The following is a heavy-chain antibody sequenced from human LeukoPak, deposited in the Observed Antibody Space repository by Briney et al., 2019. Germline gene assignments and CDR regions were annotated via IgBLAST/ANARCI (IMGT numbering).Heavy chain of an antibody. CDR1: GGSISSYY. CDR3: ARHRIVGATGRFDP. D-gene: IGHD1-26*01. Sequence: SETLSLTCTVSGGSISSYYWSWIRQPPGKGLEWIGYIYTSGSTNYNPSLKSRVTISVDTSKNQFSLKLSSVTAADTAVYYCARHRIVGATGRFDPWGQGTLVTVSS. J-gene: IGHJ5*02. V-gene: IGHV4-4*09. CDR2: IYTSGST.